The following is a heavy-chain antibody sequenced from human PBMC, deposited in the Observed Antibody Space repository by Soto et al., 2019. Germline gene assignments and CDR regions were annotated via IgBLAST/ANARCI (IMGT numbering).Heavy chain of an antibody. V-gene: IGHV1-46*03. CDR2: INPSGGST. Sequence: GASVKVSCKASGYTFASYYMHWVRQAPGQGLEWMGIINPSGGSTSYAQKFQGRVTMTRDTSTSTVYMELSSLRSEDTAVYYCARGASIVATISRAFDIWGQGTMVTVSS. CDR1: GYTFASYY. J-gene: IGHJ3*02. D-gene: IGHD5-12*01. CDR3: ARGASIVATISRAFDI.